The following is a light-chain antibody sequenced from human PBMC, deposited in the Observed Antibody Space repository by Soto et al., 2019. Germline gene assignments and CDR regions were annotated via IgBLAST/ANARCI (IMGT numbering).Light chain of an antibody. Sequence: EIVMTQSPAILSVSPGERATLSCRASQSISSKLAWYQQRPGQAPRLLIYGASTRATGIPVRFSGSGSGTEFTLTITSLQSEDFAVYYCQEYNNWHPITFGGGTKVDIK. CDR3: QEYNNWHPIT. CDR1: QSISSK. CDR2: GAS. V-gene: IGKV3-15*01. J-gene: IGKJ4*01.